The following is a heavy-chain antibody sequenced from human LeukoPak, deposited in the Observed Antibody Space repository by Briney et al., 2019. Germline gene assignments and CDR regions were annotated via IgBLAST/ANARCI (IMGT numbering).Heavy chain of an antibody. D-gene: IGHD6-13*01. CDR1: GFTFSSYA. CDR2: ISYDGSNK. V-gene: IGHV3-30-3*01. CDR3: ARASRYSSSWPFDY. Sequence: PGGSLKLSCAASGFTFSSYAMHWVRQAPGKGLEWVAVISYDGSNKYYADSVKGRFTISRDNSKNTLYLQMNSLRAEDTAVYYCARASRYSSSWPFDYWGQGTLVTVSS. J-gene: IGHJ4*02.